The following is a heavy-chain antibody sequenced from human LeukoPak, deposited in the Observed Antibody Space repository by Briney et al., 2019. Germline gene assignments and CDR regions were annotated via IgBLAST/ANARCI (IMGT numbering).Heavy chain of an antibody. CDR3: AKDRDWLQPYYYYGMDV. J-gene: IGHJ6*02. Sequence: PGGSLRLSCAASGFTFSSYWMHWVRQAPGKGLVWVSRIDTDGSNTAYADSVKGRFTISRDNAKNTLYLQMNSLRAEDTAVYYCAKDRDWLQPYYYYGMDVWGQGTTVTVSS. CDR1: GFTFSSYW. V-gene: IGHV3-74*01. D-gene: IGHD3-9*01. CDR2: IDTDGSNT.